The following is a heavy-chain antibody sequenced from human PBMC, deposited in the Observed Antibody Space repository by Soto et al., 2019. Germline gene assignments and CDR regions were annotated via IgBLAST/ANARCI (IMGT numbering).Heavy chain of an antibody. J-gene: IGHJ6*02. CDR2: IYCSGST. V-gene: IGHV4-39*01. D-gene: IGHD6-6*01. CDR1: GGSISSSSYY. CDR3: ARGSKKVLREGEYSSSPQRYYYYYYGMDV. Sequence: SETLSLTCTVSGGSISSSSYYWGWIRQPPGKGLEWIGSIYCSGSTYYNPSLKSRVTISVDTSKNQFSLKLSSVTAADTAVYYCARGSKKVLREGEYSSSPQRYYYYYYGMDVWGQGTTVTVSS.